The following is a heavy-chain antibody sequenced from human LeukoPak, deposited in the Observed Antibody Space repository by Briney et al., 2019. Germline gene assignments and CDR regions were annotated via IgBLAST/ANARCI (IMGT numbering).Heavy chain of an antibody. Sequence: ASVKVSCKVSGYTLTELSMHWVRQAPGKGLEWMGGFDPEDGETIYVQKFQGRVTMTEDTSTDTAYMELSSLRSEDTAVYYCATANRIRFLEWLLDYFDYWGQGTLVTVSS. V-gene: IGHV1-24*01. CDR3: ATANRIRFLEWLLDYFDY. CDR1: GYTLTELS. CDR2: FDPEDGET. J-gene: IGHJ4*02. D-gene: IGHD3-3*01.